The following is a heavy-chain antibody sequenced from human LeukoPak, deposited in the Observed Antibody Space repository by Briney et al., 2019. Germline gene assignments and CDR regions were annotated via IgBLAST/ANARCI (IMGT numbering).Heavy chain of an antibody. Sequence: GGSLRLSCAASGFTFSSYGMHWVRQAPGKGLEWVAVISYDGSNKYYADSVKGRFTISRDNSKNSLYLQMNSLRAEDTAVYYCARDRNPHSGSSNSWFDPWGQGTLVTVSS. CDR1: GFTFSSYG. CDR3: ARDRNPHSGSSNSWFDP. V-gene: IGHV3-30*03. D-gene: IGHD1-26*01. CDR2: ISYDGSNK. J-gene: IGHJ5*02.